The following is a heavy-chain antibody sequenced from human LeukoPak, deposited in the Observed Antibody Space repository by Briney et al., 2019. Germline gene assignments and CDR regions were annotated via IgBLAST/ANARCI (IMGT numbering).Heavy chain of an antibody. D-gene: IGHD5-12*01. CDR1: GFTFSSYG. V-gene: IGHV3-30*18. Sequence: GRSLRLSCAASGFTFSSYGMHWVRQAPGKGLEGVAVISYDGSNKYYADSVKGRFTISRDNSKNTLYLQMNSLRAEDTAVYYCAKAGSSGYDGTFDYWGQGTLVTVSS. J-gene: IGHJ4*02. CDR2: ISYDGSNK. CDR3: AKAGSSGYDGTFDY.